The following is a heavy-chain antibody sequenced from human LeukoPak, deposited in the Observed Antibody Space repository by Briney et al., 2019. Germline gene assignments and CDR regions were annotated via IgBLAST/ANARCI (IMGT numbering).Heavy chain of an antibody. V-gene: IGHV4-59*01. D-gene: IGHD3-10*01. CDR1: GGYISDCY. CDR2: IYYSGET. J-gene: IGHJ5*02. CDR3: VRECYYGSGSNWFDP. Sequence: PSETLSLTCTVSGGYISDCYWSWIRQPPGKGLEWIGYIYYSGETNYNPSLKSRVTISLDTSKNQFSLKLSSVTAADTAVYYCVRECYYGSGSNWFDPWGQGTLVTVSS.